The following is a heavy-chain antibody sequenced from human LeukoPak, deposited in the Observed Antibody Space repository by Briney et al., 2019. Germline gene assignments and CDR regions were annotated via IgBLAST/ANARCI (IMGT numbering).Heavy chain of an antibody. CDR2: INPNSGGT. D-gene: IGHD1-26*01. CDR1: GYTFTGYY. CDR3: ARDLVGATSQGDASYI. J-gene: IGHJ3*02. V-gene: IGHV1-2*02. Sequence: ASVKDSFKASGYTFTGYYMLWVRQAPGQGLEWMGWINPNSGGTNYAQKFQGRVTTTRDTSISTAYMELRSLRSDDSAVYYCARDLVGATSQGDASYIWDQGTMVTVSS.